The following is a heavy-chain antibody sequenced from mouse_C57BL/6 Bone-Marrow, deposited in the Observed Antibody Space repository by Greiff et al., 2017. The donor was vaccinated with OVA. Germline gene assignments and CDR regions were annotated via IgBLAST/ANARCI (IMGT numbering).Heavy chain of an antibody. D-gene: IGHD4-1*02. Sequence: EVKLVESGGDLVKPGGSLKLSCAASGFTFSSYGMSWVRQTPDKRLEWVATISSGGSYTYYPDSVKGRFTISRDNAKNTLYLQMSSLKSEDTAMYYCASNWEAAYWGQGTLVTVSA. V-gene: IGHV5-6*01. CDR2: ISSGGSYT. J-gene: IGHJ3*01. CDR3: ASNWEAAY. CDR1: GFTFSSYG.